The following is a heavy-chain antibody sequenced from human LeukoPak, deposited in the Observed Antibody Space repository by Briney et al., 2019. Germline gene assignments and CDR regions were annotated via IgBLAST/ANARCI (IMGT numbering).Heavy chain of an antibody. CDR1: GGSFSGYY. CDR3: ARDSPNSGSYYGFDY. V-gene: IGHV4-34*01. J-gene: IGHJ4*02. CDR2: INHSGST. Sequence: TSETLSPTCAVYGGSFSGYYWSWIRQPPGKGLEWIGEINHSGSTNYNPSLKSRVTISVDKSKNQFSLKLSSVTAADTAVYYCARDSPNSGSYYGFDYWGQGTLVTVSS. D-gene: IGHD1-26*01.